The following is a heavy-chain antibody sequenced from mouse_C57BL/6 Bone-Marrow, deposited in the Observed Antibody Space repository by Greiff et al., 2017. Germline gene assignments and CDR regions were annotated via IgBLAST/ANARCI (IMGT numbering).Heavy chain of an antibody. D-gene: IGHD1-1*01. V-gene: IGHV1-59*01. CDR2: IDPSDSYT. CDR1: GYTFTSYW. CDR3: ARSYYYGEDY. Sequence: VQLQQPGAELVRPGTSVKLSCKASGYTFTSYWMHWVKQRPGQGLEWIGVIDPSDSYTNYNQKFKGKATLTVDTSSSTAYMQLSSLTSEDSAVYYCARSYYYGEDYWGQGTTLTVSS. J-gene: IGHJ2*01.